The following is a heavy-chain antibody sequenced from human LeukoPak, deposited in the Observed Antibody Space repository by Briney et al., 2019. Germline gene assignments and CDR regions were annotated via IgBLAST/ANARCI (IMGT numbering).Heavy chain of an antibody. Sequence: SETLSLTCTVSGGSISNYWWSWIRRPPGKGLEWIGYVFDSGSTNYNPSLKSRVTISVDTSKKQFSLKLSSVTAADTAVYYCARGYSSSWNYFDYWGQGTLVTV. J-gene: IGHJ4*02. CDR2: VFDSGST. D-gene: IGHD6-13*01. CDR3: ARGYSSSWNYFDY. CDR1: GGSISNYW. V-gene: IGHV4-59*01.